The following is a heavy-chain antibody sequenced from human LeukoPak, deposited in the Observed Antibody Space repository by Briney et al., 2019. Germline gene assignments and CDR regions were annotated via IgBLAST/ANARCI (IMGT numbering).Heavy chain of an antibody. CDR2: IIPIFGTA. CDR3: ARARAVAAPSDV. J-gene: IGHJ6*02. D-gene: IGHD6-19*01. Sequence: ASVKVSCKASGGTFSSYAISWVRQAPGQGLEWMGGIIPIFGTANYAQKFQGRVTITADKSTSTAYMELSSLRSEDTAVYYCARARAVAAPSDVWGQGTTVTVSS. V-gene: IGHV1-69*06. CDR1: GGTFSSYA.